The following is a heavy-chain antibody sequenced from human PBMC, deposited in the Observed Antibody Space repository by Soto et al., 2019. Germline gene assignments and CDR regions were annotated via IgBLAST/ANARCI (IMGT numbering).Heavy chain of an antibody. CDR1: GFTFSNYG. J-gene: IGHJ4*02. Sequence: GGSLRLSCEASGFTFSNYGMHWVRQTPGKGLEWVAVISYDGSLKYYADSVKGRFTISRDTSQNTLYLQMSSLRAEDTAVYFCAKEDYYGSGSYYDYWGQGNLVTVSS. V-gene: IGHV3-30*18. D-gene: IGHD3-10*01. CDR2: ISYDGSLK. CDR3: AKEDYYGSGSYYDY.